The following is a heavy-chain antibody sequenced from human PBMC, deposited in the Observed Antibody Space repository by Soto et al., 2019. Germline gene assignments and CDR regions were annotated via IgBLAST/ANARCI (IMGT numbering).Heavy chain of an antibody. V-gene: IGHV3-30-3*01. CDR2: ISYDGNKK. CDR1: GFPFSGYE. D-gene: IGHD4-17*01. Sequence: QVQLVESGGGVVQPGRSLRLSCAASGFPFSGYEMHWVRQAPGKGLEWVAVISYDGNKKYYADSVTGRFTISRDNSKNRLYLQMDSQRAEDTAVYFCAKGDYGGYSHAFDIWGQGTMVTVSS. CDR3: AKGDYGGYSHAFDI. J-gene: IGHJ3*02.